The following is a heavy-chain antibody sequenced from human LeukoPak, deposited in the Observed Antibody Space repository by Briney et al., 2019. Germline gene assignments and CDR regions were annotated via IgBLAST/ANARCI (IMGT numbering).Heavy chain of an antibody. CDR2: INPNSGGT. V-gene: IGHV1-2*02. Sequence: ASVKVSCKASGYTFTGYYMHWVRQAPGQGLEWMGWINPNSGGTNYAQKFQGRVTMTRDASISTAYMELSSVTAADTAVYYCARDQGGYSYGPEYYFDYWGQGTLVTVSS. CDR1: GYTFTGYY. D-gene: IGHD5-18*01. CDR3: ARDQGGYSYGPEYYFDY. J-gene: IGHJ4*02.